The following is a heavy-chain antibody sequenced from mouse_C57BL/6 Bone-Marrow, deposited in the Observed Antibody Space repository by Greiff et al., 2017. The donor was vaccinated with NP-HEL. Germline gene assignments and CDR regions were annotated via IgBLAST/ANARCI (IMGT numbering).Heavy chain of an antibody. CDR2: INPNNGGT. V-gene: IGHV1-26*01. J-gene: IGHJ2*01. Sequence: VQLQQSGPELVKPGASVKISCKASGYTFTDYYMNWVKQSHGKSLEWIGDINPNNGGTSYNQKFKGKATLTVDKSSSTAYMELRSLTSEDSAVYYCARSPYYGSSYGDFDYWGQGTTLTVSS. CDR1: GYTFTDYY. D-gene: IGHD1-1*01. CDR3: ARSPYYGSSYGDFDY.